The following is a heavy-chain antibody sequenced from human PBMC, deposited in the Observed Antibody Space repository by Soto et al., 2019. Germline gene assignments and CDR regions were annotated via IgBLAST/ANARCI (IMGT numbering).Heavy chain of an antibody. CDR1: GGSFSGYY. J-gene: IGHJ5*02. CDR2: INHSGST. D-gene: IGHD3-16*02. CDR3: ARTYYDYIWGSYRWLGWFDP. Sequence: PSETLSLTCAVYGGSFSGYYWSWIRQPPGKGLEWIGEINHSGSTNYNPSLKSRVTISVDTSKNQFSLKLSSVTAADTAVYYCARTYYDYIWGSYRWLGWFDPWGQGTLVTSPQ. V-gene: IGHV4-34*01.